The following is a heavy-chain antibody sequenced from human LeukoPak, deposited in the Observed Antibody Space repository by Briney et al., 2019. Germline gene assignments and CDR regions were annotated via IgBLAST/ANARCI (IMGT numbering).Heavy chain of an antibody. CDR2: INSEGSST. Sequence: GGSLRLSCAASGVTFSGYWMHWVRQAPGKGLEWVARINSEGSSTIYADAVKGRFNISRDNDKNTLYPQMNTQRAEDTGVYYRARGTPWRSSSVYFYSVYWGQGTLVTVSS. J-gene: IGHJ4*02. CDR3: ARGTPWRSSSVYFYSVY. D-gene: IGHD3-22*01. CDR1: GVTFSGYW. V-gene: IGHV3-74*01.